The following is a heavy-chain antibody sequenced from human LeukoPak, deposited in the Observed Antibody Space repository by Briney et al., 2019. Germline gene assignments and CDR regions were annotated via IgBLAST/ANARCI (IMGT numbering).Heavy chain of an antibody. V-gene: IGHV3-30-3*01. CDR2: ISYDGSNK. D-gene: IGHD3-22*01. CDR3: ARRDSSGSLDFDY. Sequence: TGGSLRLSCAASGFTFSSYAMHWVRQAPGKGLEWVAVISYDGSNKYYVDSVKGRFTISRDNSKNTLYLQMNSLRAEDTAVYYCARRDSSGSLDFDYWGQGTLVTVSS. J-gene: IGHJ4*02. CDR1: GFTFSSYA.